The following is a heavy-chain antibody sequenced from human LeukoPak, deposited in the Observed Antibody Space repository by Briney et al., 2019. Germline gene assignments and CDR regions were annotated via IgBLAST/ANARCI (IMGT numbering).Heavy chain of an antibody. CDR3: ARFGYVAAVDV. CDR1: GFSFRAYW. Sequence: GGSLRLSCAASGFSFRAYWMTWVRQAPGTGLEWVANINPAGSETYYVDPVKGRFSISRDNAKNLVYLQMNSLRAEDTAVYHCARFGYVAAVDVWGQGTPVTVSS. CDR2: INPAGSET. D-gene: IGHD2-15*01. V-gene: IGHV3-7*01. J-gene: IGHJ4*02.